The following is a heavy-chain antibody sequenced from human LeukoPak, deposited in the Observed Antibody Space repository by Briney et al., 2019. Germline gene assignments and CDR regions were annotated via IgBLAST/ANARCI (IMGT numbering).Heavy chain of an antibody. D-gene: IGHD2-15*01. V-gene: IGHV4-59*01. CDR3: ARGLVLAPAAAFDI. CDR1: GGSIRSYF. J-gene: IGHJ3*02. Sequence: SETLSLTCTVSGGSIRSYFWSWLRQPPGKGLEWIGYIWDTEITDYNPSLKSRVTIWLDTSKNHFSLKLRSVTPADTALYVCARGLVLAPAAAFDIWGQGTLVTVSS. CDR2: IWDTEIT.